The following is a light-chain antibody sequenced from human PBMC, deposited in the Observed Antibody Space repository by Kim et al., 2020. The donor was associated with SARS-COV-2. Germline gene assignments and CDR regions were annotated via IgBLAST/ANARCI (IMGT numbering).Light chain of an antibody. V-gene: IGKV2-28*01. CDR3: MQALQTPLLT. CDR1: QSLLHSNGYNY. CDR2: LGS. Sequence: DIVMTQSPLSLPVTPGEPASISCRSSQSLLHSNGYNYLDWYLQKPGQSPQLLIYLGSNRASGVPDRFSGSGSGTDFTLKISRVEPEDVGVYYCMQALQTPLLTFGGGTKVDIK. J-gene: IGKJ4*01.